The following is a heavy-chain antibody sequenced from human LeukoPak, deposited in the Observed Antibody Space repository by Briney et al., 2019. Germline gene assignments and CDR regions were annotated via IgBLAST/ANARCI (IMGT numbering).Heavy chain of an antibody. CDR3: ARDSTGWYYAFDI. D-gene: IGHD6-19*01. CDR2: ISYDGSNK. V-gene: IGHV3-30-3*01. CDR1: GFTFSSYA. Sequence: GGSLRLSCAASGFTFSSYAMHWVRQAPGKGLEWVAVISYDGSNKYYADSVKGRFTISGDNSKNTLYLQMNSLRAEDTAVYYCARDSTGWYYAFDIWGQGTMVTVSS. J-gene: IGHJ3*02.